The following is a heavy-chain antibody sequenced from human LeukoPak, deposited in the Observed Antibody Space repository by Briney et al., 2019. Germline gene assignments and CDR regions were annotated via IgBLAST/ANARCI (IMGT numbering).Heavy chain of an antibody. CDR3: ARGGTSAWDY. CDR2: ISGSGGST. CDR1: GFTFSSYA. V-gene: IGHV3-23*01. J-gene: IGHJ4*02. D-gene: IGHD3-10*01. Sequence: PGGSLRLSCAASGFTFSSYAMSWVRQAPGKGLEWVSAISGSGGSTYYADSVKGRFIISRDNSKNTLYLQMNSLRVEDTAVYFCARGGTSAWDYWGQGTLVTVSS.